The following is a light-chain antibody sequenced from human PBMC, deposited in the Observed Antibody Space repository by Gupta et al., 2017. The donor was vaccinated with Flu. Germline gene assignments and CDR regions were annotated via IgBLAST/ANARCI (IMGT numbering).Light chain of an antibody. CDR1: QSISSF. CDR2: EES. V-gene: IGKV1-39*01. Sequence: DIQMTESASSLAASVGDRGTSTCRASQSISSFLDWYQQKQGKAPKLLIYEESNWQSGVPSRFSGSGFGKNVSITNSSRQEEEFAAYYSHQNANNPPCIFGQGTXLDIK. CDR3: HQNANNPPCI. J-gene: IGKJ2*02.